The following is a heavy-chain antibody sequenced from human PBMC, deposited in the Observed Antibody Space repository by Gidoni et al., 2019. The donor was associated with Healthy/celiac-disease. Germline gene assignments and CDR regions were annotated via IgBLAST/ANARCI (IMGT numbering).Heavy chain of an antibody. CDR1: GGSFSGYY. V-gene: IGHV4-34*01. CDR3: ASCIAAAGPTGHYYYMDV. Sequence: QVQLQQWGAGLLKPSETLSLTCAVYGGSFSGYYWSWIRQPPGKGLEWIGEINHSGSTNYNPSLKSRVTISVDTSKNQFSLKLSSVTAADTAVYYCASCIAAAGPTGHYYYMDVWGKGTTVTVSS. J-gene: IGHJ6*03. D-gene: IGHD6-13*01. CDR2: INHSGST.